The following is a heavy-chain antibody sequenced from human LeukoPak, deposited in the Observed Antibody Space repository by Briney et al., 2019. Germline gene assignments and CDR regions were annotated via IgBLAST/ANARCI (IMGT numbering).Heavy chain of an antibody. D-gene: IGHD6-13*01. Sequence: ASVKVSCKASGYTFTSYDINWVRQATGQGLEWMGWMNPNSGNTGYAQKFQGRVTMTRNTSISTAYMELGSLRSEDTAVYYCARDRSSWYGIDYWGQGTLVTVSS. J-gene: IGHJ4*02. CDR1: GYTFTSYD. CDR2: MNPNSGNT. CDR3: ARDRSSWYGIDY. V-gene: IGHV1-8*01.